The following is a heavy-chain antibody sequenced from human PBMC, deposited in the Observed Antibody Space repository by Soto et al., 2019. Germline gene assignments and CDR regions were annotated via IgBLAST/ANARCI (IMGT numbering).Heavy chain of an antibody. CDR3: ARTVAVSDIDY. CDR2: INSDGSTT. V-gene: IGHV3-74*01. CDR1: GFTFSSYW. D-gene: IGHD6-19*01. J-gene: IGHJ4*02. Sequence: GGSLRLSCAASGFTFSSYWMHWVRQAPGKGLVWVSRINSDGSTTNYADSVKGRFTISRDNAKNTLYLQTNSLRAEDTAVYHCARTVAVSDIDYWGQGTLVTVSS.